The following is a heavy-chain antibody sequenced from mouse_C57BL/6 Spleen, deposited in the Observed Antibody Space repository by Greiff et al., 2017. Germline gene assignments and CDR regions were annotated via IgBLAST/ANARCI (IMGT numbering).Heavy chain of an antibody. CDR1: GYTFTDYY. V-gene: IGHV1-76*01. J-gene: IGHJ4*01. Sequence: QVQLKQSGAELVRPGASVKLSCKASGYTFTDYYINWVKQRPGQGLEWIARIYPGSGNTYYNEKFKGKATLTAEKSSSTAYMQLSSLTSEDSAVYFCVYDGYPYYAMDYWGQGTSVTVSS. CDR2: IYPGSGNT. D-gene: IGHD2-3*01. CDR3: VYDGYPYYAMDY.